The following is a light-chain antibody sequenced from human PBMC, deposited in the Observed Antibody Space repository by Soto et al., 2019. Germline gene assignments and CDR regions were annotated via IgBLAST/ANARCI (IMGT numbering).Light chain of an antibody. CDR1: QGIKSW. V-gene: IGKV1D-12*01. CDR2: DAN. CDR3: QQADSFPIA. J-gene: IGKJ5*01. Sequence: DIQMTQSPSSVSASVGDRVIITCRASQGIKSWLAWLQQKPGNAPKLLIYDANTLQSGVPSRFSGSGSGTDFILTISSLQPEDCATYYCQQADSFPIAFGQGTRLEIK.